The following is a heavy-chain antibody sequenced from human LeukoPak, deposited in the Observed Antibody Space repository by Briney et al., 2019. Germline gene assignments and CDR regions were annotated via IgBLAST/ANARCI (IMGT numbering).Heavy chain of an antibody. CDR3: ASEFLGYYDSSGYGGAFDI. D-gene: IGHD3-22*01. CDR2: IYSGGST. J-gene: IGHJ3*02. V-gene: IGHV3-53*01. CDR1: EFSVGSNY. Sequence: GGSLRLSCVASEFSVGSNYMTWVRQAPGKGLEWVSLIYSGGSTYYADSVKGRFTISRDNSKNTLYLQMNSLRAEDTAVYYCASEFLGYYDSSGYGGAFDIWGQGTMVTVSS.